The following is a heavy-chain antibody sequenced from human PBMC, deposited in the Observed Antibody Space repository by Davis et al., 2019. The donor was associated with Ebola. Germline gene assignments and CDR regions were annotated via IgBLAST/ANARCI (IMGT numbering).Heavy chain of an antibody. Sequence: MPGGSLRLSCGVSGGSIRDNIHHWGWIRQPPGKGLQWIGEINPRGNTTYDASLRSRVTISLDTSQNQFSLKLSSVTAADTAVYYCARGNHYCSSTSCYSSWFDPWGQGTLVTVSS. J-gene: IGHJ5*02. D-gene: IGHD2-2*01. CDR3: ARGNHYCSSTSCYSSWFDP. CDR1: GGSIRDNIHH. CDR2: INPRGNT. V-gene: IGHV4-34*01.